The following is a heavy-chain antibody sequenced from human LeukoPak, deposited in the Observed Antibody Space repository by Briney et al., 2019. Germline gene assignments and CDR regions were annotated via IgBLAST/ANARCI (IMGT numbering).Heavy chain of an antibody. Sequence: GGSLRLSCAASGFTFDDYGMSWVRQAPGKGLKWVSGINWNGGSTGYADSVKGRFTISRDSAKNSLYLQMNSLRAEDTALHYCARAGLYNWNYEGTAYFDYWGQGTLVTVSS. CDR3: ARAGLYNWNYEGTAYFDY. V-gene: IGHV3-20*04. D-gene: IGHD1-7*01. CDR2: INWNGGST. CDR1: GFTFDDYG. J-gene: IGHJ4*02.